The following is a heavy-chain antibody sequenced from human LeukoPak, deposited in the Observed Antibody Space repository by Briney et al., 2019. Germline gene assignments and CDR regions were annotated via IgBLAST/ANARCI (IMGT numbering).Heavy chain of an antibody. V-gene: IGHV4-59*12. Sequence: SETLSLTCTVSGGFISSYYWNWIRQPPGEGLEWMGYSYDSGNTNYNPSLKRRVTISVDTSQNQLSLKLSSVTAADTAVYYCAGDRGGGSGSYYRSFDYWGQGTLVTVSS. CDR3: AGDRGGGSGSYYRSFDY. CDR2: SYDSGNT. CDR1: GGFISSYY. D-gene: IGHD3-10*01. J-gene: IGHJ4*02.